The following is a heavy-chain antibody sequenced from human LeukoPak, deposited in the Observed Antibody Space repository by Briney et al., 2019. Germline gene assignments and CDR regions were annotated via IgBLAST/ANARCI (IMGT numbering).Heavy chain of an antibody. CDR1: AGSFSGYY. Sequence: KASESLSLTCAVYAGSFSGYYWSWIRQPPGKGLEWIGEINHSGSTNYNPPLKSRVTISVDTSKNQFSLKLSSVTAADPAVYYCASPGHCSGGSCYHSFDYWGQGTLVTVSS. CDR3: ASPGHCSGGSCYHSFDY. J-gene: IGHJ4*02. D-gene: IGHD2-15*01. CDR2: INHSGST. V-gene: IGHV4-34*01.